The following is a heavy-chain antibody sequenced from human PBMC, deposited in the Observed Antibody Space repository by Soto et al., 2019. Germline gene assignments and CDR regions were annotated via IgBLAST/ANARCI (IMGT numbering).Heavy chain of an antibody. J-gene: IGHJ6*03. D-gene: IGHD4-17*01. CDR1: GGSISSYY. CDR3: ARPTTDNYYYYYMDV. CDR2: IYYSGST. Sequence: PSETLSLTCTVSGGSISSYYWSWIRQPPGKGLEWIGYIYYSGSTNYNPSLKSRVTIPVDTSKNQFSLKLSSVTAADTAVYYCARPTTDNYYYYYMDVWGKGTTVTVSS. V-gene: IGHV4-59*08.